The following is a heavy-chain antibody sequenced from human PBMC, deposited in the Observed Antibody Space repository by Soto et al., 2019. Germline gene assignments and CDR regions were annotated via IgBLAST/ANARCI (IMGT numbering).Heavy chain of an antibody. Sequence: GGSLRLSCAASGFTFSSYGMHWVRQAPGKGLEWVAVISYDGSNKYYADSVKGRFTISRDNSKNTLYLQMNSLRAEDTAVYYCAKEGVPAANLNYYGMDVWGQGTTVTVSS. CDR3: AKEGVPAANLNYYGMDV. J-gene: IGHJ6*02. D-gene: IGHD2-2*01. V-gene: IGHV3-30*18. CDR1: GFTFSSYG. CDR2: ISYDGSNK.